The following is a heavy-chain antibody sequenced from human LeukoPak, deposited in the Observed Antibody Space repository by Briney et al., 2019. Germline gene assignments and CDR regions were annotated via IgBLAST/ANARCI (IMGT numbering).Heavy chain of an antibody. D-gene: IGHD2-2*01. J-gene: IGHJ4*02. CDR1: GFSLSTYG. CDR2: IRYDGSNK. Sequence: GGFLRLSCAASGFSLSTYGMHWVRQAPGKGLEWVANIRYDGSNKYYADSVKGRFTISRDNSINTLYLQMNSLRAEDTAVYYCAKEDPYCSSTSCYPGYWGQGTLVTVSS. CDR3: AKEDPYCSSTSCYPGY. V-gene: IGHV3-30*02.